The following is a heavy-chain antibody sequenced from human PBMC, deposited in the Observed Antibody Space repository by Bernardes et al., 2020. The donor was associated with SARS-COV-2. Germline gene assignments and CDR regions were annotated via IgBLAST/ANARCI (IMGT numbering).Heavy chain of an antibody. CDR2: IDTDGTIT. CDR1: EFTFRSYW. D-gene: IGHD3-3*02. V-gene: IGHV3-74*01. J-gene: IGHJ4*02. CDR3: VGELAGSRDS. Sequence: VGSLILSCKASEFTFRSYWMHWVRQRPGKGLDWVSRIDTDGTITTSADSVQGRFTISRDNGKNTLLLQMNSLGVEDTAVYSFVGELAGSRDSWGQGALV.